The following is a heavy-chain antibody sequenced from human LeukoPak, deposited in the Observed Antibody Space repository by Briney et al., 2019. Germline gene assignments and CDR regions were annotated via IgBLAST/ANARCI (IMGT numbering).Heavy chain of an antibody. V-gene: IGHV4-39*01. CDR1: GGSISSSSYY. CDR2: IYYSGST. Sequence: SETLSLTCTVSGGSISSSSYYWGWLRQPPGTGLEWIGRIYYSGSTYYNPSLKSRVTISVDTSKNQFSLKLSSVTAADTAVYYCARALPYSGYERNWFDPWGQGTLVTVSS. J-gene: IGHJ5*02. CDR3: ARALPYSGYERNWFDP. D-gene: IGHD5-12*01.